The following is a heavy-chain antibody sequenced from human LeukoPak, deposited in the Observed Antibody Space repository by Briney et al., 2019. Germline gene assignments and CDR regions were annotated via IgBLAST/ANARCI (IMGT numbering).Heavy chain of an antibody. V-gene: IGHV1-69*06. D-gene: IGHD4-17*01. CDR3: ARSTVTTSLDY. CDR1: GGTFSSYA. J-gene: IGHJ4*02. Sequence: ASVKVSCKASGGTFSSYAISWVRQAPGQGLEWMGGIIPIFGTANYAQKFQGRVTITADKSTSTAYMELNSLRAEDTAVYYCARSTVTTSLDYWGQGTLVTVSS. CDR2: IIPIFGTA.